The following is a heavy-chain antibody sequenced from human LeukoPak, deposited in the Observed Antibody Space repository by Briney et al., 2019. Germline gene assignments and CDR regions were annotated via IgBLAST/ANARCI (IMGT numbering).Heavy chain of an antibody. CDR3: ARVGAEYYFDY. V-gene: IGHV4-34*01. Sequence: SETLSLTCAVYGGSFSGYYWSWIRQPPGKRLEWIGEINHSGSTNYNPSLKSRVTISVDTSKNQFSLKLSSVTAADTAVYYCARVGAEYYFDYWGQGTLVTVSS. J-gene: IGHJ4*02. D-gene: IGHD1-26*01. CDR1: GGSFSGYY. CDR2: INHSGST.